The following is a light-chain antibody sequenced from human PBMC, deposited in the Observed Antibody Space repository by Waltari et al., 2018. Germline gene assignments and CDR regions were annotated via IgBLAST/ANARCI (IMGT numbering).Light chain of an antibody. CDR3: QQYNNWPIT. J-gene: IGKJ5*01. Sequence: EIVMTQSPAPLSVSPGERATLHCRASHSFRSNLAWYQQKPGQAPRLLIYGASTRATGIPARFSGSGSGTEFTLTISSLQSEDFAVYYCQQYNNWPITFGQGTRLEIK. CDR2: GAS. V-gene: IGKV3-15*01. CDR1: HSFRSN.